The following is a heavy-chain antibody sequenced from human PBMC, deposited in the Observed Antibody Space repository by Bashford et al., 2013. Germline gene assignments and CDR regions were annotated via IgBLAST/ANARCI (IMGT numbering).Heavy chain of an antibody. J-gene: IGHJ4*02. V-gene: IGHV3-11*01. CDR2: ISSSGTTI. Sequence: DHSTSWIRQPPRKGLEWVSYISSSGTTIYYADSVKGRFTISRDNAKNSLYLQMNSLRAEDTAVYYCAREYYSQSSGYAGYWGQGTLVTVSS. CDR3: AREYYSQSSGYAGY. CDR1: DHS. D-gene: IGHD3-22*01.